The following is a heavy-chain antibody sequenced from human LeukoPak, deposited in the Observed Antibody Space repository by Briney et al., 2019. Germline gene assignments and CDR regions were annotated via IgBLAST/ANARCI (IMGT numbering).Heavy chain of an antibody. V-gene: IGHV1-69*13. D-gene: IGHD2-2*01. CDR2: IIPIFGTA. CDR1: GGTFSSYA. J-gene: IGHJ6*02. Sequence: ASVKVSCKASGGTFSSYAISWVRQATGQGLEWMGGIIPIFGTANYAQKFQGRVTITADESTSTAYMELSSLRSEDTAVYYCARPSYCSSTSCLNHYYYYYGMDVWGQGTTITVSS. CDR3: ARPSYCSSTSCLNHYYYYYGMDV.